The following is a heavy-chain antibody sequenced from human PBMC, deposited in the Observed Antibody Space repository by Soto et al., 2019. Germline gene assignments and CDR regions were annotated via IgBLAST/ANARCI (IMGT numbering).Heavy chain of an antibody. J-gene: IGHJ4*02. V-gene: IGHV4-59*01. D-gene: IGHD3-22*01. CDR2: LYYGRSA. CDR3: ALRSMAVVPEY. Sequence: QVQLQESGPGLVKPSETLSLTCAVSGDSISSYYCMWIRQPPGKGLESIGYLYYGRSANYNPSLKCRFTLSGDTSTNQCPLTLSSMTAADTAVYYCALRSMAVVPEYWGQGTLVTVSS. CDR1: GDSISSYY.